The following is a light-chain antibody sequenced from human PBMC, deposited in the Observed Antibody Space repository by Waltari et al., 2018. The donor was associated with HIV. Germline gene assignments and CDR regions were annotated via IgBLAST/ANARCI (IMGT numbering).Light chain of an antibody. CDR1: KLGDTY. V-gene: IGLV3-1*01. CDR2: QDI. J-gene: IGLJ1*01. Sequence: YELTQPPSVSVSPGQTATITCSGHKLGDTYVFWYQQKPGQSPVLVISQDIKRPSGIPERFSGSNSGNTATLTISGTQAMDEADDDCQAWDSSTAVFGTGAKVTVL. CDR3: QAWDSSTAV.